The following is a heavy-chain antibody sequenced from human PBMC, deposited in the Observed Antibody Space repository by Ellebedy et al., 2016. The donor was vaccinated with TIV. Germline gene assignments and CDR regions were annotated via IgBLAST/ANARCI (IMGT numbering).Heavy chain of an antibody. Sequence: MPSETLSLTCTVSGDSISSYYWSWIRQPAGKGLEWIGRIYSSGTTTYNPSLKSRVSMSVDTSKNQFSLRLSSVTAADTAVYYCARDYRESRGSLDSWGQGTLVTVSS. CDR2: IYSSGTT. CDR1: GDSISSYY. D-gene: IGHD3-16*02. J-gene: IGHJ4*02. CDR3: ARDYRESRGSLDS. V-gene: IGHV4-4*07.